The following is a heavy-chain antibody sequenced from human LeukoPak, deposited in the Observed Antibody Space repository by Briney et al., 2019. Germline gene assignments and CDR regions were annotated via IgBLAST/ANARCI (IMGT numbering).Heavy chain of an antibody. CDR2: IRASGST. D-gene: IGHD3-10*01. CDR1: GDSITSGTCY. J-gene: IGHJ5*02. V-gene: IGHV4-61*02. CDR3: ARGVGSSESNWFDP. Sequence: PSQTLSLTCTVSGDSITSGTCYWSWIRQPAGKGLEYIGRIRASGSTDYNPSLKSRLTISVDTSKNQFSLRLSFVTAADAAVYYCARGVGSSESNWFDPWGQGTLVTVSS.